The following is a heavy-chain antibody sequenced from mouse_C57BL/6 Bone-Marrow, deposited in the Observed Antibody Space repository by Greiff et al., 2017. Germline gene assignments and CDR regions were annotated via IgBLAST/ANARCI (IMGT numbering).Heavy chain of an antibody. D-gene: IGHD1-1*01. V-gene: IGHV1-50*01. CDR3: ARYYYGSREVYAMDY. Sequence: QVQLKQPGAELVKPGASVKLSCKASGSTFTSYWMQWVKQRPGQGLEWIGEIDPSDSYTNYNQKFKGKATLTVDTSSSPAYMQLSSLTSEDSAVYYCARYYYGSREVYAMDYWGQGTSVTVSS. CDR2: IDPSDSYT. J-gene: IGHJ4*01. CDR1: GSTFTSYW.